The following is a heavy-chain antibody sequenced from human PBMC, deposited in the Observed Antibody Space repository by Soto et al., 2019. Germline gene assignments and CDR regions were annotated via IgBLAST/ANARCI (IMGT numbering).Heavy chain of an antibody. V-gene: IGHV1-69*06. J-gene: IGHJ4*02. CDR3: ARWGGLSCSGAVCFKKPFDY. Sequence: QVQLVQSGAEVKRPESSMKVSCKPSGGTFNNYAINWVRQAPGHGLEWPGAIIPISGTTKYAQKFPGRVTITADKSTSTVYMDLSSLRSEDTAVYYCARWGGLSCSGAVCFKKPFDYWGQGTLVTVSS. D-gene: IGHD2-8*02. CDR2: IIPISGTT. CDR1: GGTFNNYA.